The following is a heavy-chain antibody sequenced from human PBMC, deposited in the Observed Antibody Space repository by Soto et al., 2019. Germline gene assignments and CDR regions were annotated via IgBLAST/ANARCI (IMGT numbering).Heavy chain of an antibody. Sequence: PSETLSLTCSVSGGSVSNKTYYWSWIRQPPGKRLEWIGYVYYSGTTNYNPSLKSRVSISVDLSKNQFSLRLSSVTTADTALYYCARTTAVPNTLRSRYFFDYWGQGTLVTVSS. CDR3: ARTTAVPNTLRSRYFFDY. CDR1: GGSVSNKTYY. J-gene: IGHJ4*02. D-gene: IGHD4-17*01. CDR2: VYYSGTT. V-gene: IGHV4-61*01.